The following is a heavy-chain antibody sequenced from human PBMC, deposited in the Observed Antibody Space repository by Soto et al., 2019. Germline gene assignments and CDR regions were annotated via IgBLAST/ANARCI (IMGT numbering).Heavy chain of an antibody. Sequence: PGGSLRLSCAASGFTFSGFAMHWVRQAPGKGLEWVAVISYDGSNKYYADSVKGRFTISRDNSKNTLYVQMNSLRAEDTAVYYCARFKGCSGGSCYSHFDYWGQGTLVTVSS. CDR2: ISYDGSNK. CDR3: ARFKGCSGGSCYSHFDY. J-gene: IGHJ4*02. CDR1: GFTFSGFA. D-gene: IGHD2-15*01. V-gene: IGHV3-30-3*01.